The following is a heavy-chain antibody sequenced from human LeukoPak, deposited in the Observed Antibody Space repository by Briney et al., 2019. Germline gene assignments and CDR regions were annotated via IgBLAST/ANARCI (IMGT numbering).Heavy chain of an antibody. CDR1: GDSISSYY. CDR2: IYTSGST. CDR3: ARGSGFYDFWTDYYAPRGWFDP. J-gene: IGHJ5*02. V-gene: IGHV4-4*07. Sequence: SETLSLTCTVSGDSISSYYWSWIRQPAGKGLEWIGRIYTSGSTNYSPSLKSRVTMSVDTSKNQFSLRLSSVTAADPAVYYCARGSGFYDFWTDYYAPRGWFDPWGQGTLVTVSS. D-gene: IGHD3-3*01.